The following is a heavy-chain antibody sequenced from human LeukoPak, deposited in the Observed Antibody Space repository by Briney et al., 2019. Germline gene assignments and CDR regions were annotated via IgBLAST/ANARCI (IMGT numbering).Heavy chain of an antibody. D-gene: IGHD5-24*01. V-gene: IGHV4-30-4*01. Sequence: SETLSLTCTVSGGSISSANYYWNWIRQPPGKGLEWIGYISYSGSTHYNPSLKSRATISADTSKNQFSLKLTSMTAADTAVYHCARGGEGYNYVYWGQRTLVTVSS. J-gene: IGHJ4*02. CDR2: ISYSGST. CDR3: ARGGEGYNYVY. CDR1: GGSISSANYY.